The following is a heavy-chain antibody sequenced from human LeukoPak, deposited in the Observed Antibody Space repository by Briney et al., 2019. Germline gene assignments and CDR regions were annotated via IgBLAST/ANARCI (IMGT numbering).Heavy chain of an antibody. CDR3: ARQYSSSWYLRHFDL. V-gene: IGHV4-59*01. CDR1: GGSISSYY. CDR2: IYYSGST. J-gene: IGHJ2*01. Sequence: SETLSLTCTVSGGSISSYYWSWIRQPPGKGLEWIGYIYYSGSTNYNPSLKSRVTISVDTSKNQFSLKLSSVTAADTAVYYCARQYSSSWYLRHFDLWGRGTLVTVSS. D-gene: IGHD6-13*01.